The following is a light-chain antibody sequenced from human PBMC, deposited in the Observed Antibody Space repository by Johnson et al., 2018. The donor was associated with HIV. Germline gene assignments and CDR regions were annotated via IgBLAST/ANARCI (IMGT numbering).Light chain of an antibody. J-gene: IGLJ1*01. CDR3: GIWDASLSPLYV. Sequence: QSVLTQPPSVSAAPGQTVNISCSGNVSNIESYFVSWYQQLPGAAPTLLIYEDNKRPSGIPDRFSGSKSGPTATLGITGLQTGDEADYYCGIWDASLSPLYVFGTGTTITVL. CDR2: EDN. V-gene: IGLV1-51*02. CDR1: VSNIESYF.